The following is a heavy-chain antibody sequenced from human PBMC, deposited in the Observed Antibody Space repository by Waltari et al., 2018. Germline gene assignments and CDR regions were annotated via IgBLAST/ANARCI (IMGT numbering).Heavy chain of an antibody. CDR2: ISGSGATT. J-gene: IGHJ2*01. V-gene: IGHV3-23*04. Sequence: EVQLVEPGGGLVKPGGSLTLACAASGFNFSNAWKSWVPQAPGKGLEWVSSISGSGATTYYASSVKGRFTISRDISENTLYLRMSSLRVEDSAVYYFARGGMTGNTRYAPWYFDVWGRGTLVTVSS. CDR3: ARGGMTGNTRYAPWYFDV. CDR1: GFNFSNAW. D-gene: IGHD1-7*01.